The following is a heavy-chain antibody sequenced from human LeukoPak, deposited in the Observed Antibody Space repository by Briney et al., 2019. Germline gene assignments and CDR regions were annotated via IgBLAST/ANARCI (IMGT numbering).Heavy chain of an antibody. CDR3: ANVAFYYSSGTYV. D-gene: IGHD3-10*01. CDR2: ISWDGGST. J-gene: IGHJ4*02. V-gene: IGHV3-43*01. CDR1: GFTFDDYT. Sequence: PGGSLGLSCAAPGFTFDDYTMHWVRQAPGKGLEWVSLISWDGGSTYYADSVKGRFTISRDNSKSSLYLQMNSLRAEDTAVYHCANVAFYYSSGTYVWGQGTLVTVSS.